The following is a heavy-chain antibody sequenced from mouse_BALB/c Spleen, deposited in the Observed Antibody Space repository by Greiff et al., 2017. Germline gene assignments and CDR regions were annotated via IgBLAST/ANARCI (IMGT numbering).Heavy chain of an antibody. CDR2: IYPSDSYT. CDR1: GYTFTSYW. Sequence: VQLQQPGAELVRPGASVKLSCKASGYTFTSYWINWVKQRPGQGLEWIGNIYPSDSYTNYNQKFKDKATLTVDKSSSTAYMQLSSPTSEDSAVYYCTRWGGYYYAMDYWGQGTSVTVSS. V-gene: IGHV1-69*02. J-gene: IGHJ4*01. CDR3: TRWGGYYYAMDY.